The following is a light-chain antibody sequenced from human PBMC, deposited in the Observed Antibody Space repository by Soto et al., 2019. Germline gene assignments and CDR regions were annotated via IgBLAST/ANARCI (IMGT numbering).Light chain of an antibody. CDR3: SAYAGTSVLGV. CDR2: EVS. Sequence: QSALTQPPSATGSPGQSVTLSCTGTTSDIGISDFVSWYQQHPGKAPKLLIYEVSKRPSGVPERFSGSKAGNTASLTVSDLQTEDAADYYCSAYAGTSVLGVFGGGTKLTVL. V-gene: IGLV2-8*01. CDR1: TSDIGISDF. J-gene: IGLJ3*02.